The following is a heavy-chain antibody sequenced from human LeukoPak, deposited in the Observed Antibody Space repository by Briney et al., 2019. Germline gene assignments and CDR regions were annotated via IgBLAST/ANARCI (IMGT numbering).Heavy chain of an antibody. Sequence: GASVKVSCKASGGTFSSYAISWVRQAPGQGLEWMGGIIPIFGTANYAQKFQGRVTITADESTSTAYMALSSLRSEDTAVCYCASGIAAAGTYYYYGMDVWGQGTTVTVSS. CDR1: GGTFSSYA. CDR3: ASGIAAAGTYYYYGMDV. J-gene: IGHJ6*02. D-gene: IGHD6-13*01. CDR2: IIPIFGTA. V-gene: IGHV1-69*13.